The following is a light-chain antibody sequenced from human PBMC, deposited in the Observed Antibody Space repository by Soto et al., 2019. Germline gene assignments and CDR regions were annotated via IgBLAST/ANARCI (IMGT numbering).Light chain of an antibody. J-gene: IGLJ1*01. Sequence: QSALAQPASVSGSPGQSITISCTGTVGLVSWYQQHPGKVPKLIIYDDTKRPSGVSSRFSGSKSGNTASLTISGLQTEDEADYYCCLYVGGRTYVFXTGTKV. CDR3: CLYVGGRTYV. CDR1: VGL. CDR2: DDT. V-gene: IGLV2-23*01.